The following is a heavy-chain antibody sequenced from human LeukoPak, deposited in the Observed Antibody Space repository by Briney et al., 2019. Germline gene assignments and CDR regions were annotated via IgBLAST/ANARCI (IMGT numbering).Heavy chain of an antibody. V-gene: IGHV1-8*01. CDR1: GYTFTSYD. J-gene: IGHJ6*02. CDR2: MNPNSGNT. CDR3: ARVAYQLLWGSHYYGMDV. Sequence: ASVKVSCKASGYTFTSYDINWVRQATGQGLEWMGWMNPNSGNTGYAQKFQGRVTMTRNTSISTAYMELSSLRSEDTAVYYCARVAYQLLWGSHYYGMDVWGQGTTVTVSS. D-gene: IGHD2-2*01.